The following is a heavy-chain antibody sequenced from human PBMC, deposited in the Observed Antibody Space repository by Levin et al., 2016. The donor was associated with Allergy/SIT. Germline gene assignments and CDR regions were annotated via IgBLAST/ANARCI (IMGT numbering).Heavy chain of an antibody. Sequence: WIRQPPGKGLEWIGYIYYSGSTNYNPPLKSRVTISVDTSKNQFSLKLSSVTAADTAVYYCARTSPPYYYDSSGYYYLAYGMDVWGQGTTVTVSS. V-gene: IGHV4-59*01. D-gene: IGHD3-22*01. J-gene: IGHJ6*02. CDR2: IYYSGST. CDR3: ARTSPPYYYDSSGYYYLAYGMDV.